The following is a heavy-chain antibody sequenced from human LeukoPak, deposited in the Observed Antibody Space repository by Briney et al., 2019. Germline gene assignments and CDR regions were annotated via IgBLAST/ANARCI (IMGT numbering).Heavy chain of an antibody. V-gene: IGHV4-30-4*08. CDR3: ARDGGGSYVPTDAFDI. D-gene: IGHD1-26*01. CDR2: IYYSGST. CDR1: GGSITSSNYY. J-gene: IGHJ3*02. Sequence: PSETLSLTCTVSGGSITSSNYYWGWIRQPPGKGLEWIGYIYYSGSTHYNPSLKSRVTISVDTSKNQFSLKLSSVTAADTAVYYCARDGGGSYVPTDAFDIWGQGTMVTVSS.